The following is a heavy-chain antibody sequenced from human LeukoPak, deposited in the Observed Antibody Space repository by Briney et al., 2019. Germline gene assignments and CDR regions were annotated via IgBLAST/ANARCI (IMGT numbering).Heavy chain of an antibody. CDR2: IYHSGST. CDR1: GGSISSGGYY. CDR3: ARGRYYYDSRASRYNWFDP. V-gene: IGHV4-30-2*01. Sequence: PSETLSLTCTVSGGSISSGGYYWSWIRQPPGKGLEWIGYIYHSGSTYYNPSLKSRVTISVDTSKNQFSLKLSSVTAADTAVYYCARGRYYYDSRASRYNWFDPWGQGTLVTVSS. J-gene: IGHJ5*02. D-gene: IGHD3-22*01.